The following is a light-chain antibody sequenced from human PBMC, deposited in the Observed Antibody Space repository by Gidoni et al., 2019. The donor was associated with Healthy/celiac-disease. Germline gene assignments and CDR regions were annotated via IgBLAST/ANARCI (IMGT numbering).Light chain of an antibody. CDR2: GAS. V-gene: IGKV3-15*01. CDR3: QQYNNWPPYT. J-gene: IGKJ2*01. CDR1: QSVSSN. Sequence: EIVMTQSPATLSVSPGVTATLSCRASQSVSSNLTWYQQKPGQAPRLLIYGASTRATGIPARFSGSGSGTEFTLTISSLQSEDFAVYYCQQYNNWPPYTFGQGTKLEIK.